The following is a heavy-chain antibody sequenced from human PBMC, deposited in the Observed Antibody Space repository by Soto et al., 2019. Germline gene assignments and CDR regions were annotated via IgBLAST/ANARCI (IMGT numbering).Heavy chain of an antibody. CDR2: IKQDGSEK. J-gene: IGHJ6*02. CDR1: GFTFSSYW. Sequence: WGSLRLSCAASGFTFSSYWMSWVRQAPGKGLEWVANIKQDGSEKYYVDSVKGRFTISRDNAKNSLYLQMNSLRAEDTAVYYCARWVAYIVATNYYYYGMDVWGQGTTVTVSS. V-gene: IGHV3-7*01. CDR3: ARWVAYIVATNYYYYGMDV. D-gene: IGHD5-12*01.